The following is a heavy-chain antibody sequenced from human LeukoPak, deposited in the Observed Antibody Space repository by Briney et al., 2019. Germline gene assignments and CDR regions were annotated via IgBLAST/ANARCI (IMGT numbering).Heavy chain of an antibody. Sequence: ASVKVSCKASGYTFTGYYMHWVRQAPGQGLEWMGWINPKSGGTNYAQTFQARVTMTRDKPISTVYMELRSLRSDDTAVYYCASPRIVATTYGMDVWGQGTTVTVSS. V-gene: IGHV1-2*02. CDR2: INPKSGGT. CDR3: ASPRIVATTYGMDV. CDR1: GYTFTGYY. D-gene: IGHD5-12*01. J-gene: IGHJ6*02.